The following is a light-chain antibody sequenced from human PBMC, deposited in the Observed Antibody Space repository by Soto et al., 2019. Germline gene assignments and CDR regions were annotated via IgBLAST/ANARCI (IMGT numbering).Light chain of an antibody. CDR2: DVS. J-gene: IGLJ2*01. V-gene: IGLV2-11*01. CDR1: SSDVGGYKY. CDR3: CSYAGSYSVI. Sequence: QSVLTQPRSVSGSPGQSVTISCTGTSSDVGGYKYVSWYQQHPGKAPKLMIYDVSKRPSGVPDRFSGSKSGNTASLTISGLQAEDEADYYCCSYAGSYSVIFGGGPKLTVL.